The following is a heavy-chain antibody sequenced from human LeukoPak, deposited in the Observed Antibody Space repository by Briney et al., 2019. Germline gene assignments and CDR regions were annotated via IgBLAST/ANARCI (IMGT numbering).Heavy chain of an antibody. CDR3: AKAGRSGWYPGWPFDI. CDR1: GFTFSSYA. CDR2: ISGSSGTT. J-gene: IGHJ3*02. V-gene: IGHV3-23*01. Sequence: PGGSLRLSCAASGFTFSSYAMSWVRQAPGKGLEWVSGISGSSGTTYYADSVQGRFTISRDNSKNTLYLQMNSLRAEDTAVYYCAKAGRSGWYPGWPFDIWGQGTMVTVSS. D-gene: IGHD6-19*01.